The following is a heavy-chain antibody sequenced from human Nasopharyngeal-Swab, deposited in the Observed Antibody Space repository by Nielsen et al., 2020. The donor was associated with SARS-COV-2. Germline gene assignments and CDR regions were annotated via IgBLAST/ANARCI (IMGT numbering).Heavy chain of an antibody. Sequence: ASVKVSCKASGYRFTNFALNWVRQAPGQGLEWMGWINTNIGNPTYAQGFTGRFVFSLDTSVSTAYLQISGLKSEDTAVYHCAREGDASVPGTLFDYWGQGTQVTVSS. J-gene: IGHJ4*02. CDR2: INTNIGNP. V-gene: IGHV7-4-1*02. CDR3: AREGDASVPGTLFDY. CDR1: GYRFTNFA. D-gene: IGHD6-19*01.